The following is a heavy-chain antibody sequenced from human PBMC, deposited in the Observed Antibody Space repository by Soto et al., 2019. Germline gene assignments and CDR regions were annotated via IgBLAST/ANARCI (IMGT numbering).Heavy chain of an antibody. Sequence: GSLRLSCAASGFTFSSYAMSWVRQAPGKGLEWVSAISGSGGSTYYADSVKGRFTISRDNSKNTLYLQMNSLRAEDTAVYYCAKAADSIFGVVINYYYGMDVWGQGTTVTVSS. CDR3: AKAADSIFGVVINYYYGMDV. D-gene: IGHD3-3*01. CDR2: ISGSGGST. J-gene: IGHJ6*02. CDR1: GFTFSSYA. V-gene: IGHV3-23*01.